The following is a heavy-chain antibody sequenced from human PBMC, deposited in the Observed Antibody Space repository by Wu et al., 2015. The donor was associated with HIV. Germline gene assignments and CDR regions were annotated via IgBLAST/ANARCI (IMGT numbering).Heavy chain of an antibody. CDR2: ISAYNGNT. D-gene: IGHD3-9*01. V-gene: IGHV1-18*01. CDR3: ARDIRDFDWSYYLIDY. J-gene: IGHJ4*02. Sequence: QAQLVQSGAEVKKPGASVKVSCKASGYTFTSYGISWVRQAPGQGLEWMGWISAYNGNTNYAQKLQGRVTMTTDTSTSTAYMELRSLRSDDTAVYYCARDIRDFDWSYYLIDYWGQGTLVTVSS. CDR1: GYTFTSYG.